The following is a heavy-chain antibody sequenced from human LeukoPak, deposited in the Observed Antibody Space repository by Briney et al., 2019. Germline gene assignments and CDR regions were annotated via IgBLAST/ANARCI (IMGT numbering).Heavy chain of an antibody. CDR1: GGSISSYY. CDR3: ARSGVGYAFDI. V-gene: IGHV4-59*01. Sequence: PSETLSLTCTVSGGSISSYYWGWIRQPPGKGLECLGNIHYSGSTNYNPSFKSRVTISIDTSRNHFSLRLSSVTAADTAVYYCARSGVGYAFDIWGQGTMVTVSS. CDR2: IHYSGST. D-gene: IGHD3-10*01. J-gene: IGHJ3*02.